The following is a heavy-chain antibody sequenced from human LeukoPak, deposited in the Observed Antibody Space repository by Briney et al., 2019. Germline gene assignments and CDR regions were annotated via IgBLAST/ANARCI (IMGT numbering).Heavy chain of an antibody. Sequence: PSETLSLTCTVSGGSISSSSYYWGWIRQPPGKGLEWIGSIYYSGSTYYNPSLKSRVTISVDTSKNQFSLKLSSVTAADTAVYYCARHDGQVEFDWLLKGWYFDLWGRGTLVTVSS. CDR3: ARHDGQVEFDWLLKGWYFDL. J-gene: IGHJ2*01. CDR2: IYYSGST. V-gene: IGHV4-39*01. D-gene: IGHD3-9*01. CDR1: GGSISSSSYY.